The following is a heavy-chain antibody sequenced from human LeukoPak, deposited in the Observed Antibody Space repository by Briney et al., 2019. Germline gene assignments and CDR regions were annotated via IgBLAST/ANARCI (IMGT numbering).Heavy chain of an antibody. CDR3: AKDQYGGNPQYYFDY. Sequence: GGSLRLSCAASGFTFSRYAMHWVRQAPGKGLEYVSAITSNGGSTYYANSVKGRFIISRDNSKNTLYLQMNSLRAEDTAVYYCAKDQYGGNPQYYFDYWGQGTLVTVSS. V-gene: IGHV3-64*01. CDR1: GFTFSRYA. CDR2: ITSNGGST. J-gene: IGHJ4*02. D-gene: IGHD4-23*01.